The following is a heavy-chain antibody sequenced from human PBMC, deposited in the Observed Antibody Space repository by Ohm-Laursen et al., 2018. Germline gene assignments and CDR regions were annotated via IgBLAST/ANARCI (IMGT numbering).Heavy chain of an antibody. CDR3: ARRVAYGRGEFDY. Sequence: GSLRLSCSASGFTFSSYGMSWVRQAPGKGLEWVSADSGSGDSTQHADSVKGRFTISRDNSKNTLYLQMNSLRAEDTAVYYCARRVAYGRGEFDYWGLGTLVTVSS. V-gene: IGHV3-23*01. D-gene: IGHD4-17*01. J-gene: IGHJ4*02. CDR1: GFTFSSYG. CDR2: DSGSGDST.